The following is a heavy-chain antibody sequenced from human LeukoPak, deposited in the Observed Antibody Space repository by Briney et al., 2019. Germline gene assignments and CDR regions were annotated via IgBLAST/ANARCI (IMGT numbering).Heavy chain of an antibody. CDR2: TYYRSKWYN. CDR3: ARQGPTWPFDY. D-gene: IGHD5-24*01. CDR1: GDXVSSNSAA. Sequence: SQTLSLTCALSGDXVSSNSAAWNWIRQSPSIGLEWLGRTYYRSKWYNDYAVSVKSRLTINADTSKNQFSLLLHSVTPEDTAVYYCARQGPTWPFDYWGQGTLVTVSS. J-gene: IGHJ4*02. V-gene: IGHV6-1*01.